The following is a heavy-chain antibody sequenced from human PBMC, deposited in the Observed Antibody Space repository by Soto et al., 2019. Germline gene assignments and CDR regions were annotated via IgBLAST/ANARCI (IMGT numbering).Heavy chain of an antibody. D-gene: IGHD6-13*01. J-gene: IGHJ5*02. Sequence: SETLSLTCTVSGGSISSSSYYWGWLRQPPGKGLEWIGSIYYSGSTYYNPSLKSRVTISVDTSKNQFSLKLSSVTAADTAVYYCARLVIAAEGWFDPWGQGTLVTVSS. CDR3: ARLVIAAEGWFDP. CDR2: IYYSGST. V-gene: IGHV4-39*01. CDR1: GGSISSSSYY.